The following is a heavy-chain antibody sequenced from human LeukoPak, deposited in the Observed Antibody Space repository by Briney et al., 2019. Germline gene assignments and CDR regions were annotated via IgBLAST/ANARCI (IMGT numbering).Heavy chain of an antibody. CDR2: ISSSSSTI. J-gene: IGHJ4*02. CDR1: GFTFSSYS. Sequence: GGSLRLSCAASGFTFSSYSMNWVRQAPGKGLEGGSYISSSSSTIYYADSVKGRFTISRDNAKNSLYLQMNSLRDEDTAVYYCARGTYYYDSSGYRDYWGQGTLVTVSS. D-gene: IGHD3-22*01. CDR3: ARGTYYYDSSGYRDY. V-gene: IGHV3-48*02.